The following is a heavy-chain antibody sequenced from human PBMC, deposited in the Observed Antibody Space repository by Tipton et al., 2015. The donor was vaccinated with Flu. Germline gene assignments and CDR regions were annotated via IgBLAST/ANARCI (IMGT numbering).Heavy chain of an antibody. V-gene: IGHV4-59*08. CDR2: IFHSGVT. Sequence: LRLSCTVSGASISDYYWNWIRQPPGKGLEWIGYIFHSGVTNYNPSLKSRLTISVDTSKNQFSLRLSSVTAADTAVYYCARHTGDSVRGVIDYWGQGTLVTVSS. CDR1: GASISDYY. CDR3: ARHTGDSVRGVIDY. D-gene: IGHD3-10*02. J-gene: IGHJ4*02.